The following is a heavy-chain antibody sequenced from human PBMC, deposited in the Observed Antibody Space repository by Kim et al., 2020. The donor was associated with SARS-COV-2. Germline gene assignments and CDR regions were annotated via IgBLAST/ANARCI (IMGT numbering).Heavy chain of an antibody. CDR1: GYSISSGYY. CDR3: ARYSSSWYYFDY. Sequence: SETLSLTCTVSGYSISSGYYWGWIRQPPGKGLEWIGSIYHSGSTYYNPSLKSRVTISVDTSKNQFSLKLSSVTAADTAVYYCARYSSSWYYFDYWGQGTLVTVSS. J-gene: IGHJ4*02. D-gene: IGHD6-13*01. CDR2: IYHSGST. V-gene: IGHV4-38-2*02.